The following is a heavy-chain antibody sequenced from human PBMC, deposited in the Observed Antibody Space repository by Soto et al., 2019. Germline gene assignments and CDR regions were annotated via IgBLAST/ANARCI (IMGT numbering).Heavy chain of an antibody. D-gene: IGHD4-17*01. CDR2: IYHSGST. V-gene: IGHV4-30-2*01. CDR1: GGSISSGGYS. Sequence: TSETLSLTCAVSGGSISSGGYSWSWIRQPPGKGLEWIGYIYHSGSTYYNPSLKSRVTISVDRSKNQFSLKLSSVTAADTAVYYCARGLVTTLHYWGQGTLVTVSS. CDR3: ARGLVTTLHY. J-gene: IGHJ4*02.